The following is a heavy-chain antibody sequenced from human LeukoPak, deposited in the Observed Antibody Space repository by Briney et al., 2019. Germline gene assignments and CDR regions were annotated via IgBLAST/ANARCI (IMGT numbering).Heavy chain of an antibody. Sequence: GGSLRLSCAASGFTFSSYWMHWVRQAPGKGLEWVSSITTRSTFIYYADSVRGRFTISRDDAKNSVYLQINSLRDEDTAVYYCASIDCSSSSCMDWGQGALVTVSS. CDR2: ITTRSTFI. D-gene: IGHD2-2*01. V-gene: IGHV3-21*06. CDR1: GFTFSSYW. J-gene: IGHJ4*02. CDR3: ASIDCSSSSCMD.